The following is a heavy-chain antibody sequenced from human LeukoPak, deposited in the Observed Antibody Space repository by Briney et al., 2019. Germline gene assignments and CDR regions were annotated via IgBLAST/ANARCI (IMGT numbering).Heavy chain of an antibody. CDR2: IYPGDSDT. J-gene: IGHJ4*02. CDR3: ARRVGAAHPFDY. CDR1: GYSFTTFW. Sequence: GESLKISCKGSGYSFTTFWIGWVRQMPGKGLEGMGIIYPGDSDTTYSPSFQGQVTISADKSISTAYLQWSSLKASDTAMYYCARRVGAAHPFDYWGQGARVTVSS. D-gene: IGHD1-26*01. V-gene: IGHV5-51*01.